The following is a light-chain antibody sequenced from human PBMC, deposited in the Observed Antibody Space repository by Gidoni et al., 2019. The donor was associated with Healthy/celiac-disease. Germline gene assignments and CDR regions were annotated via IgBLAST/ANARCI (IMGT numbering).Light chain of an antibody. CDR3: QAWDRSTVV. CDR2: QDS. J-gene: IGLJ2*01. Sequence: SYELTQPPSVSVSPGQTASITRSGDKLGVKYACWYQQKPGQSPVLVIYQDSKRPSGLPARFSGSNSGNTATLTISGTQAMDEADYYCQAWDRSTVVFGGGTKLTVL. CDR1: KLGVKY. V-gene: IGLV3-1*01.